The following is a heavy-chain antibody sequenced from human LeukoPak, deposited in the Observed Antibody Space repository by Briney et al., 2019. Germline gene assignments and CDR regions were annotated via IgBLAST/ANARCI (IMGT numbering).Heavy chain of an antibody. V-gene: IGHV3-9*01. D-gene: IGHD5-24*01. CDR1: GFTFDDYA. CDR3: AKAVEMATSSEFDY. CDR2: ISWNSGSI. Sequence: GRSLRLSCAASGFTFDDYAMHWVRQAPGKGLEWVSGISWNSGSIAYADSVKGRFTISRDIAKNSLYLQMNSLRAEDTAVYYCAKAVEMATSSEFDYWGQGTLVTVSS. J-gene: IGHJ4*02.